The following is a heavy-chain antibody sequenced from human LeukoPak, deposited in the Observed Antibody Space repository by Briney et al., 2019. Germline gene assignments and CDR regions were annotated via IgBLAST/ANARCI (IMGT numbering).Heavy chain of an antibody. CDR3: ARLSSSGYYLLDY. D-gene: IGHD3-22*01. V-gene: IGHV4-4*02. Sequence: SETLSLTCAVSGGSISSSNWWSWVRQPPGKGLEWIGEIYHSGSTNYNPSLKSRVTISVDKSKNQFSLKLSSVTAADTAVYYCARLSSSGYYLLDYWGQGTLVTVSS. J-gene: IGHJ4*02. CDR2: IYHSGST. CDR1: GGSISSSNW.